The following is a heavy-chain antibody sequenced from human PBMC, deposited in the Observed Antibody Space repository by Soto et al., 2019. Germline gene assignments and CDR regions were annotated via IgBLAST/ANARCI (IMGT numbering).Heavy chain of an antibody. Sequence: SETLSLTCTVSGSSISSYYWSWIRQPPRKELEWIGYIYYSGSTNYNPSLKSRVTISVDTSKNQFSLKLSSVTAADTAVYYCASHYRRRGWEWATEPLFDYWGQGTLVTVSS. V-gene: IGHV4-59*01. J-gene: IGHJ4*02. D-gene: IGHD6-19*01. CDR1: GSSISSYY. CDR3: ASHYRRRGWEWATEPLFDY. CDR2: IYYSGST.